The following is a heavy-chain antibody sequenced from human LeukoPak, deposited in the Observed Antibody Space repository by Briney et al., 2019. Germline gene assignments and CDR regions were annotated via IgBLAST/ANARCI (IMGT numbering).Heavy chain of an antibody. CDR1: RFTFSSYW. CDR2: IKQDGSEK. V-gene: IGHV3-7*01. CDR3: ARDKIVGATNFDY. D-gene: IGHD1-26*01. Sequence: GGSLRLSCAASRFTFSSYWMSWARQAPGKGLEWVANIKQDGSEKYYVDSVKGRFTISRDNAKNSLYLQMNSLRAEGTAVYYCARDKIVGATNFDYWGQGTLVTVSS. J-gene: IGHJ4*02.